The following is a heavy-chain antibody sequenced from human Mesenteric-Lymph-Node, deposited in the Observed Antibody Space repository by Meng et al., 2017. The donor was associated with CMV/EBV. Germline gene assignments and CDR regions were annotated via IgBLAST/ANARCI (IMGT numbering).Heavy chain of an antibody. J-gene: IGHJ4*02. D-gene: IGHD3-16*01. CDR3: ERGGWAYMDY. CDR1: GFTFGSYA. CDR2: SDHSARTI. Sequence: GGSLRLSCAASGFTFGSYAMSWVRQALGKGLEWLSSSDHSARTIYYAGSVKGRFTISRDNYQDTLYLEMNSLRAEDTAIYFCERGGWAYMDYWGQGTLVTVSS. V-gene: IGHV3-23*05.